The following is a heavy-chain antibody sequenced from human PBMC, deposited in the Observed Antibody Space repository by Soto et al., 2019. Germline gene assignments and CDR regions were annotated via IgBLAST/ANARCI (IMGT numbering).Heavy chain of an antibody. D-gene: IGHD1-26*01. CDR1: GVTLSSYA. V-gene: IGHV1-69*01. CDR2: IIPIFGST. J-gene: IGHJ4*02. Sequence: QVQLVQSGAEVKKPGSSVKVSCKASGVTLSSYAITWVRQAPGQGLEWMGGIIPIFGSTNYAQKFQGRVTITADESTSTAYMELSSLRSEHTPVYYCTAGDGGSYYGGTFDYWSQGTLVTVSS. CDR3: TAGDGGSYYGGTFDY.